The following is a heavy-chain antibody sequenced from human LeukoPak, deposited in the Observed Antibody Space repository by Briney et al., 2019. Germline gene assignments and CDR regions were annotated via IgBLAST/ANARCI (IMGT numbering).Heavy chain of an antibody. J-gene: IGHJ6*03. Sequence: GGSLRLSCAASGFTFSDYYMSWIRQAPGKGLEWVSYISSSGSFIYYADSVKGRFTISRDNAKNSLYLHMNSLRAEDTAVYYCARALPAGFCSSTSCYPYYYYYMDVWGKGTTVTISS. V-gene: IGHV3-11*01. CDR3: ARALPAGFCSSTSCYPYYYYYMDV. CDR2: ISSSGSFI. CDR1: GFTFSDYY. D-gene: IGHD2-2*01.